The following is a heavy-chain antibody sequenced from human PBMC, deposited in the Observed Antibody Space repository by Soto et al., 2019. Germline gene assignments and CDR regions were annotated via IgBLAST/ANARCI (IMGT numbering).Heavy chain of an antibody. D-gene: IGHD5-12*01. J-gene: IGHJ4*02. CDR1: GLTFRSYW. Sequence: GSLRLSCAASGLTFRSYWMHWVRQAPGKGLVWVSRINTDGSVAMYVDSVKGRFTISRDNAKNTLYLHMNSLRAEDTAVYYCAKDIVATIGYFDYWGQGTLVTVSS. V-gene: IGHV3-74*03. CDR3: AKDIVATIGYFDY. CDR2: INTDGSVA.